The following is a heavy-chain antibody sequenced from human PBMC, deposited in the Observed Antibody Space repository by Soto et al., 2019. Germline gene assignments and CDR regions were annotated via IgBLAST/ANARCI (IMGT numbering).Heavy chain of an antibody. V-gene: IGHV5-10-1*01. CDR3: ASAGYSYGYGMDV. CDR1: GYSFTSYW. Sequence: GESLKISCKGSGYSFTSYWISWVRQMPGKGLEWMGRIDPSDSYTNYSPSFQGHVTISADKSISTAYLRRSSLKASDTAMYYCASAGYSYGYGMDVWGQGTTVTVSS. D-gene: IGHD5-18*01. J-gene: IGHJ6*02. CDR2: IDPSDSYT.